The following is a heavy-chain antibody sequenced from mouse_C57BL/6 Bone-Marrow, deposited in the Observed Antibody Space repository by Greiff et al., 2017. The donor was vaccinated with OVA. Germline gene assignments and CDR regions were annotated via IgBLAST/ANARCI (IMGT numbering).Heavy chain of an antibody. V-gene: IGHV5-17*01. D-gene: IGHD1-1*01. CDR1: GFTFSDYG. Sequence: DVHLVESGGGLVKPGGSLKLSCAASGFTFSDYGMHWVRQAPEKGLEWVAYISSGSSTIYYADTVKGRFTISRDNAKNTLFLQMTSLRSEDTAMYYCAREGYYYGYWYFDVWGTGTTVTVSS. CDR2: ISSGSSTI. J-gene: IGHJ1*03. CDR3: AREGYYYGYWYFDV.